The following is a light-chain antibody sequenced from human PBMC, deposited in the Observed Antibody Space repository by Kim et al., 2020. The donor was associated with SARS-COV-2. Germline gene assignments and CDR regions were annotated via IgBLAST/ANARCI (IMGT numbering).Light chain of an antibody. J-gene: IGLJ3*02. CDR2: NDN. CDR3: ATWDVSLNGWV. CDR1: SAKVGRHF. V-gene: IGLV1-44*01. Sequence: GQVVTISWAGRSAKVGRHFENWYQQLLETAPKVFSYNDNQRPAGVPDRFSGSRSGTSASLAISGLQSEDEADYYCATWDVSLNGWVFGGGTQLTVL.